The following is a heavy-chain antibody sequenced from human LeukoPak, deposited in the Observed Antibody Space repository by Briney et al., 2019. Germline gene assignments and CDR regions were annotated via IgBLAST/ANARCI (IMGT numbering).Heavy chain of an antibody. CDR1: GFTFSSYA. D-gene: IGHD4-17*01. CDR3: ARGGSDYGDYVDLDY. V-gene: IGHV3-30-3*01. CDR2: ISYDGSNK. Sequence: PGRSLRLSCAASGFTFSSYAMHWVRQAPGKGLEWVAVISYDGSNKYYADSVKGRFTISRDNSKNTLYLQMNSLRAEDTAVYYCARGGSDYGDYVDLDYWGLGTLVTVSS. J-gene: IGHJ4*02.